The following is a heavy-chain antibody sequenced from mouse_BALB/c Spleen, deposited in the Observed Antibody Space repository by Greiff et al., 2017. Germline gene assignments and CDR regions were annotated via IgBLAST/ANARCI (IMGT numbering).Heavy chain of an antibody. CDR1: GFNIKDYY. Sequence: VQLQQSGAELVRPGALVKLSCKASGFNIKDYYMHWVKQRPEQGLEWIGWIDPENGNTIYDPKFQGKASITADTSSNTAYLQLSSLTSEDTAVYYCAREDYYGSSYYAMDYWGQGTSVTVSS. CDR3: AREDYYGSSYYAMDY. V-gene: IGHV14-1*02. CDR2: IDPENGNT. D-gene: IGHD1-1*01. J-gene: IGHJ4*01.